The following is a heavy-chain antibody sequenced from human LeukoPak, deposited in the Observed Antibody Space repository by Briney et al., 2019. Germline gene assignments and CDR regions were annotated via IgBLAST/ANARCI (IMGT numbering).Heavy chain of an antibody. V-gene: IGHV3-11*06. CDR3: ARPNLGTLDY. D-gene: IGHD1-26*01. J-gene: IGHJ4*02. Sequence: GGSLRLSCAASGFTFSDYYMSWIRQAPGKGLEWVSYISSSSSYTNYADPVKGRFTISRDNAKNSLYLQMNSLRAEDTAVYYCARPNLGTLDYWGQGTLVTVSS. CDR1: GFTFSDYY. CDR2: ISSSSSYT.